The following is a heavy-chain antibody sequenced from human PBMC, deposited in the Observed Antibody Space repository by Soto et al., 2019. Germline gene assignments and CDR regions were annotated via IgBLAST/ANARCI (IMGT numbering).Heavy chain of an antibody. V-gene: IGHV2-26*01. CDR2: IFSNDEK. CDR3: ARLFLAVPRSWYFDP. J-gene: IGHJ2*01. Sequence: QVTLKESGPVLVKPTETLTLTCTVSGFSLSNARMGVSWIRQPPGKALEWLAHIFSNDEKSYSTSLKSRLTIAKDTSKSQVVLTMSTRDPVDTATYYCARLFLAVPRSWYFDPWGRGTLVTVSS. D-gene: IGHD6-19*01. CDR1: GFSLSNARMG.